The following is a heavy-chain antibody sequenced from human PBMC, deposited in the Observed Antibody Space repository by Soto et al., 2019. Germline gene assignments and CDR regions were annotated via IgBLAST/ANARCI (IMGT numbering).Heavy chain of an antibody. D-gene: IGHD1-20*01. CDR3: AREQYNWKL. CDR2: VYHTGNT. J-gene: IGHJ4*02. CDR1: GVSINPYY. Sequence: QVQLQESGPGLVKPSETLSLTCTVSGVSINPYYWTWIRHPPGKGLEWIGYVYHTGNTYYNPSLKSRVTISLDTSKNQVSLRLKSVTAADTAVYYCAREQYNWKLWGQGTLVTVSS. V-gene: IGHV4-59*01.